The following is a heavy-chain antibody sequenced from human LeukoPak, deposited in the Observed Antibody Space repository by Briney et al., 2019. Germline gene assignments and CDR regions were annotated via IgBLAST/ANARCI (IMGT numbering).Heavy chain of an antibody. D-gene: IGHD3-10*01. Sequence: SETLSLTCAVYGGSFSGYYWSWIRQPPGKGLEWIWEINHSGSTNYNPSLKSRVTISVDTSKNQFSLKLSSVTAADTAVYYCARLRVRGVRGLFDPWGQGTLVTVSS. CDR2: INHSGST. CDR3: ARLRVRGVRGLFDP. J-gene: IGHJ5*02. V-gene: IGHV4-34*01. CDR1: GGSFSGYY.